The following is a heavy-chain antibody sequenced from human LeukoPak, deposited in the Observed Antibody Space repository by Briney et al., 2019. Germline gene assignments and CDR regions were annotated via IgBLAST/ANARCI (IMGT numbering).Heavy chain of an antibody. D-gene: IGHD2-2*01. V-gene: IGHV4-30-2*06. CDR3: ARDLRPNVVGSLDV. J-gene: IGHJ6*04. CDR1: SASITSDDFY. Sequence: SSETLSLTCSVSSASITSDDFYWTWIRQSPEKGLEWIGYIRHNGDSYSRPSLNSRVTISRDESRNQFSLRLTSVTAADTAVYYCARDLRPNVVGSLDVWGKGTTVTVSS. CDR2: IRHNGDS.